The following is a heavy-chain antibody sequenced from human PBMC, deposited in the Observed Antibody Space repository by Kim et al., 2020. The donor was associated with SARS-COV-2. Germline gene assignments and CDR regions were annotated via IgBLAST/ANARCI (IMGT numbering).Heavy chain of an antibody. V-gene: IGHV3-23*01. CDR1: GFTFSSYA. Sequence: GSLRLSCAASGFTFSSYAMSWVRQAPGKGLEWVSAISGSGGSTYYADSVKGRFTISRDNSKNTLYLQMNSLRAEDTAVYYCARMGGWRSSSWYFHYWGQGTLVTVSS. CDR3: ARMGGWRSSSWYFHY. CDR2: ISGSGGST. D-gene: IGHD6-13*01. J-gene: IGHJ4*02.